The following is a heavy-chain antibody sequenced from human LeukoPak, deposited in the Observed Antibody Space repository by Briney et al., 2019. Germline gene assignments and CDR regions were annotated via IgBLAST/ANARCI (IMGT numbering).Heavy chain of an antibody. V-gene: IGHV3-74*01. CDR2: ISSDGSAT. Sequence: GGSLRLSCAASGFTFSSYWIHWVRQAPGKGLVWVSRISSDGSATSYADSVKGRFTISRDNAKNTLYLQMNSLRAEDTAVYYCLRGFYFFDYWGQGTLVTVSS. J-gene: IGHJ4*02. D-gene: IGHD3-10*01. CDR3: LRGFYFFDY. CDR1: GFTFSSYW.